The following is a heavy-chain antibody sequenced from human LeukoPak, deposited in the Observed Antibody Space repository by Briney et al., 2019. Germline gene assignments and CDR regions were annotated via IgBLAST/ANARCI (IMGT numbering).Heavy chain of an antibody. J-gene: IGHJ4*02. Sequence: SETLSLTCTVSGGSISSYYWSWIRQPPGKGLEWIGYIYFSGSTNYNPSLKSRVTISVDTSKNQFSLKLSSVTAEDTAVYYCATSDPRIVGANVPDYWGQGTLVTVSS. CDR3: ATSDPRIVGANVPDY. D-gene: IGHD1-26*01. V-gene: IGHV4-59*01. CDR1: GGSISSYY. CDR2: IYFSGST.